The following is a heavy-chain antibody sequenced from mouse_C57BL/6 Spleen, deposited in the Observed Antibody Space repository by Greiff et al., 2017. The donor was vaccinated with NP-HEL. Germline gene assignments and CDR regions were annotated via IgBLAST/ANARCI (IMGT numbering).Heavy chain of an antibody. CDR2: INPSTGGT. J-gene: IGHJ2*01. CDR3: ARQDYYGSSLYFDY. V-gene: IGHV1-42*01. Sequence: VQLQQSGPELVKPGASVKISCKASGYSFTGYYMNWVKQSPEKSLEWIGEINPSTGGTTYNQKFKAKATLTVDKSSSTAYMQLKSLTSEDSAVYYCARQDYYGSSLYFDYWGQGTTLTVSS. D-gene: IGHD1-1*01. CDR1: GYSFTGYY.